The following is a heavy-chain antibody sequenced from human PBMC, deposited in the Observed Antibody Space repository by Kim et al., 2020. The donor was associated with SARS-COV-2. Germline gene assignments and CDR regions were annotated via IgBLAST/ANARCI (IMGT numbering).Heavy chain of an antibody. CDR2: ISYDGSNK. D-gene: IGHD1-26*01. CDR1: GFTFSSYA. V-gene: IGHV3-30-3*01. J-gene: IGHJ4*02. Sequence: GGSLRLSCAASGFTFSSYAMHWVRQAPGKGLEWVAVISYDGSNKYYADSVKGRFTISRDNSKNTLYLQMNSLRAEDTAVYYCARDREVGATETFDYWGQGTLVTVSS. CDR3: ARDREVGATETFDY.